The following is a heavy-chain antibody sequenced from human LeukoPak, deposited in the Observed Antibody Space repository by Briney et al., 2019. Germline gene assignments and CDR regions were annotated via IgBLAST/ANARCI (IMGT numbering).Heavy chain of an antibody. CDR1: DFTVSRNY. J-gene: IGHJ6*04. V-gene: IGHV3-53*01. D-gene: IGHD3-10*02. Sequence: GGSLRLSCAASDFTVSRNYMSWVRQAPGKGLEWVSIIYSGGNTDYADSVKGRFTISRDNAKNSLYLQMNSLRAEDTAVYYCAELGITMIGGVWGKGTTVTISS. CDR3: AELGITMIGGV. CDR2: IYSGGNT.